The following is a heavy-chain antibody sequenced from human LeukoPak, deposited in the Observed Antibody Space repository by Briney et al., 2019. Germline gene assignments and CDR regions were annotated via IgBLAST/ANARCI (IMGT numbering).Heavy chain of an antibody. CDR3: AREGLGGAFDI. J-gene: IGHJ3*02. Sequence: RSLRLSCAASGFTSSSYAMHWVRQAPGKGLEWVAVTSPDGNNKYYADSVKGRFTISRDNSKNTLYLQMNSLRAEDTAVYYCAREGLGGAFDIWGQGTMVTVSS. CDR1: GFTSSSYA. V-gene: IGHV3-30-3*01. CDR2: TSPDGNNK. D-gene: IGHD6-6*01.